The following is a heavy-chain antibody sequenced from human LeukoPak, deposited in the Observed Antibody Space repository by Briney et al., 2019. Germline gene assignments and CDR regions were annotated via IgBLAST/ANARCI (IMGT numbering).Heavy chain of an antibody. J-gene: IGHJ6*02. D-gene: IGHD2-2*01. Sequence: ASVKVSCKASGGTFSSYAISWVRQAPGQGLEWMGGIIPIFGTANYAQKFQGRVTITADESTSTAYMELSSLRSEDTAVYYCAREPGDIVVVPAAVYYYYYGMDVWGQGTTVTVSS. CDR1: GGTFSSYA. V-gene: IGHV1-69*13. CDR2: IIPIFGTA. CDR3: AREPGDIVVVPAAVYYYYYGMDV.